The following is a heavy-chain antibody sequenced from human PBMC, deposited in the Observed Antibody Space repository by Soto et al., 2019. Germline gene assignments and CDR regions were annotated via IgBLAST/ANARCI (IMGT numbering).Heavy chain of an antibody. D-gene: IGHD4-4*01. CDR3: ARDYSNYGLDS. CDR2: ISSSGSTM. Sequence: LRLSCAASGFTFSSYELNWVRQAPGKGLEWVSYISSSGSTMHYADSVKDRFTISRDNAKSSLFLQMNSLRAEDTAIYYCARDYSNYGLDSWGQGALVTVSS. J-gene: IGHJ5*01. CDR1: GFTFSSYE. V-gene: IGHV3-48*03.